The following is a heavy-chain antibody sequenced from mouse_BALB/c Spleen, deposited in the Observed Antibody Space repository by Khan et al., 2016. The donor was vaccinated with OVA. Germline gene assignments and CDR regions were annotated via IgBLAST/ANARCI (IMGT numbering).Heavy chain of an antibody. CDR1: GYTFTSYT. D-gene: IGHD2-14*01. V-gene: IGHV1-4*01. CDR2: INPSNGYT. Sequence: QVQLKQSGAELARPGASVKMSCKVSGYTFTSYTIHWIKLRPGQGLEWIGYINPSNGYTNYNQKFKDKATLTADKSSTTAYMQLSSLTSDDSAVYYCVRDGAYHRYDSWFTYWGQGTLVTVSA. CDR3: VRDGAYHRYDSWFTY. J-gene: IGHJ3*01.